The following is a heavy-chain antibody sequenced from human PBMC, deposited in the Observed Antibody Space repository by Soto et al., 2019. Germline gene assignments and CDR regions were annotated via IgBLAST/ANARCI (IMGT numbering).Heavy chain of an antibody. V-gene: IGHV1-58*02. CDR1: EFTFTNSA. J-gene: IGHJ4*02. CDR2: IVVGSGNT. D-gene: IGHD3-10*01. CDR3: ARGRSRGDY. Sequence: GASVKVSCKASEFTFTNSAMQWVRQARGQSLEWIGWIVVGSGNTNYAPKFQERVTMTRDTSTSTVYMELSSLRSEDTAVYYCARGRSRGDYWGQGTLVTVSS.